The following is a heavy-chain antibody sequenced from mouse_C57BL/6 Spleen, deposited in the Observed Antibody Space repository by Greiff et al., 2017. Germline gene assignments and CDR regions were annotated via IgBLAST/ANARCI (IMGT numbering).Heavy chain of an antibody. CDR1: GYSFTDYN. CDR2: INPNYGTT. J-gene: IGHJ4*01. V-gene: IGHV1-39*01. D-gene: IGHD2-3*01. Sequence: EVKVVESGPELVKPGASVKISCKASGYSFTDYNMNWVKQSNGKSLEWIGVINPNYGTTSYNQKFKGKATLTVDQSSSTAYMQLNSLTSEDSAVYYCERWLLRGGWYAMDYWGQGTSVTVSS. CDR3: ERWLLRGGWYAMDY.